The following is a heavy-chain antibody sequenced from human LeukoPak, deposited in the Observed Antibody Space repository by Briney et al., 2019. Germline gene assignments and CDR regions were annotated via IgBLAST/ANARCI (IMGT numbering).Heavy chain of an antibody. V-gene: IGHV3-7*01. CDR1: GFTFSSNW. CDR3: ARDGTAAGLYFDL. D-gene: IGHD6-13*01. CDR2: IKQDGGEK. J-gene: IGHJ4*01. Sequence: PGGPLRLSCAVSGFTFSSNWMNWSRQAQGKGLKWLPSIKQDGGEKSYVDSVKGRFTISRDNAKNSLYLQMSSLRAEDTAVYYCARDGTAAGLYFDLWGQGTLVTVSS.